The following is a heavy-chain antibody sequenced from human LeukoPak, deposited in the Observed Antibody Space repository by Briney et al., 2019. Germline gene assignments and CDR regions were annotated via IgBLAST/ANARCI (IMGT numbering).Heavy chain of an antibody. V-gene: IGHV4-59*01. CDR3: ARARRAAAALDWFDP. CDR2: IYYSGST. D-gene: IGHD6-13*01. J-gene: IGHJ5*02. CDR1: GGSISSYY. Sequence: SETLSLTCTVSGGSISSYYWSWIRQPPGKGLEWIGYIYYSGSTNYNPCLKSRVTISVDTSKDQFSLKLSSVTAADTAVYYCARARRAAAALDWFDPWGQGTLVTVSS.